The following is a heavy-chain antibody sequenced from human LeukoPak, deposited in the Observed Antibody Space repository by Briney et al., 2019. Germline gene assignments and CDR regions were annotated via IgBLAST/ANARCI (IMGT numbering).Heavy chain of an antibody. D-gene: IGHD6-13*01. CDR1: GGSFSGYY. CDR2: INHSGST. V-gene: IGHV4-34*01. J-gene: IGHJ4*02. CDR3: ARKTGIAAAGTGDY. Sequence: SETLSLTCAVYGGSFSGYYWSWIRQPPGKGLEWIGEINHSGSTNYNPSLKSRVTISVDTSKNQFSLKLSSVTAADTAVYYCARKTGIAAAGTGDYWGQGTLVTVSS.